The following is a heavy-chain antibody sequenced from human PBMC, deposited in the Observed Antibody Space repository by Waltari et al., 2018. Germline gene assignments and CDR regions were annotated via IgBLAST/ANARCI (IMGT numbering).Heavy chain of an antibody. J-gene: IGHJ4*02. D-gene: IGHD6-6*01. Sequence: QVQLVQSGAEVKKPGASVKVSCKASGYTFTGYYMHWVRQAPGQGLEWMGWINPNRGGTNYAQKFQGRGTMTRDTSISTAYMELSRLRSDDTAVYYCARDVGYSSSSGGDYWGQGTLVTVSS. CDR1: GYTFTGYY. V-gene: IGHV1-2*02. CDR2: INPNRGGT. CDR3: ARDVGYSSSSGGDY.